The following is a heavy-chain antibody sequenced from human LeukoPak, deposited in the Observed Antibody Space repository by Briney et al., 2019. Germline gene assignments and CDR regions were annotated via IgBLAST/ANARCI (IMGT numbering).Heavy chain of an antibody. CDR1: GGTFSSYT. CDR3: ARARVDYGDYGDYFDY. CDR2: IIPILGIA. J-gene: IGHJ4*02. V-gene: IGHV1-69*02. Sequence: SVKVSCKASGGTFSSYTISWVRQAPGQGLEWMGRIIPILGIANYAQKFQGRVTITADKSTSTAYMELSSLRSEDTAVYYCARARVDYGDYGDYFDYWGQGTLVTVSS. D-gene: IGHD4-17*01.